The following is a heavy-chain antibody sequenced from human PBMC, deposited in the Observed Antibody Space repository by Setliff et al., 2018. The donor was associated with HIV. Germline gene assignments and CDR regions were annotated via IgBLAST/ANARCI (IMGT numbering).Heavy chain of an antibody. Sequence: SVKVSCKTSRGTFTTYAFSWVRQAPGQGLEWMGGIIPILNVAKYPQKFHGRATITADKSTSTVYMELSSLRSEDTAIYYCARVLKGYSSSYEAFDIWGQGTKVTVSS. V-gene: IGHV1-69*10. D-gene: IGHD6-13*01. J-gene: IGHJ3*02. CDR1: RGTFTTYA. CDR3: ARVLKGYSSSYEAFDI. CDR2: IIPILNVA.